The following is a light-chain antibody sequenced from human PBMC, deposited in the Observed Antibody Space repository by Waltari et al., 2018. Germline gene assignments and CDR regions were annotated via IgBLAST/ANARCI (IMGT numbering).Light chain of an antibody. CDR1: NSDIGAYNY. V-gene: IGLV2-11*01. CDR2: NVT. CDR3: SSYAGGSLFV. J-gene: IGLJ1*01. Sequence: SALTQPRSVSGSPGQSVTISCTGSNSDIGAYNYVSWYQPPPGRAPKPMIYNVTKRPPGATRSFSGSKAGNTASRTISGLQAEDETDYYCSSYAGGSLFVFGDGTKVTVL.